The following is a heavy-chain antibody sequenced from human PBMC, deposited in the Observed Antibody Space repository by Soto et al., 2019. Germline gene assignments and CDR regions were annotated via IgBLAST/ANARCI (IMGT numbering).Heavy chain of an antibody. CDR2: VSHDGRNT. Sequence: VQLVESGGGVVQPGRSLRLSCAASGFSFSDYAMHWVRQAPGKGLGWVAVVSHDGRNTHYADSVKGRFTISRDSSKNTVSLEMTSLRAEDTAVYYCAKGGRQWLVTSDFNYWGQGALVTVSS. D-gene: IGHD6-19*01. CDR3: AKGGRQWLVTSDFNY. CDR1: GFSFSDYA. V-gene: IGHV3-30*18. J-gene: IGHJ4*02.